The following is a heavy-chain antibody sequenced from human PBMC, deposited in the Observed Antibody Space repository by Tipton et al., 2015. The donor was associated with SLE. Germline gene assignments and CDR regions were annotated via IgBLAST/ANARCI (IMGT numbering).Heavy chain of an antibody. CDR2: ISSSSRYI. J-gene: IGHJ5*02. Sequence: SLRLSCAASGFTFGHYAMTWVRQAPGKGLEWVSSISSSSRYIYHAESLKGRFTISRDNAKNSLYLQMNSLRVEDTAVYFCAGDDYASGITWGQGTPVTVSS. CDR3: AGDDYASGIT. D-gene: IGHD3-10*01. CDR1: GFTFGHYA. V-gene: IGHV3-21*03.